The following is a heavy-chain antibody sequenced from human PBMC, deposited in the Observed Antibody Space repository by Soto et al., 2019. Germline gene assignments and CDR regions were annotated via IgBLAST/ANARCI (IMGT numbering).Heavy chain of an antibody. V-gene: IGHV3-30*14. CDR3: ARSSVHIAAAGRLDL. CDR1: GFAFRSHA. J-gene: IGHJ5*02. D-gene: IGHD6-13*01. Sequence: LRLSCTASGFAFRSHAMQWVRQAPGKGLEWVAVISSDGATKYVADSLKGRFTISRDNFESTMSLQMNNLRPEDTALYYCARSSVHIAAAGRLDLWGPGTLVTVSS. CDR2: ISSDGATK.